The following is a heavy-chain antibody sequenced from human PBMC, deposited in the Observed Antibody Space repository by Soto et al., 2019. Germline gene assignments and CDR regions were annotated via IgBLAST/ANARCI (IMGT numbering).Heavy chain of an antibody. J-gene: IGHJ4*02. CDR3: ARGGLYSYGLLDY. D-gene: IGHD5-18*01. CDR2: ISSSSSYI. Sequence: GGSLRLSCAASGFTFSSYSMNWVRQAPGKGLEWVSSISSSSSYIYYADSVKGRFTIFRDNAKNSLYLQMNSLRAEDTAVYYCARGGLYSYGLLDYWGQGTLVTVSS. V-gene: IGHV3-21*01. CDR1: GFTFSSYS.